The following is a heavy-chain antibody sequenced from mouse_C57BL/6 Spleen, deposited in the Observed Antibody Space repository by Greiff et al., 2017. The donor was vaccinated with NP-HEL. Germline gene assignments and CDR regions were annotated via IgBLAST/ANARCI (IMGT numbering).Heavy chain of an antibody. CDR3: AITTVVVEGNY. Sequence: QVQLQQSGPELVKPGASVKISCKASGYAFSSSWMNWVKQRPGKGLEWIGRIYPGDGDTNYNGKFKGKATLTADKSSSTAYMQLSSLTSEDSAVYFCAITTVVVEGNYWGQGTTLTVSS. D-gene: IGHD1-1*01. V-gene: IGHV1-82*01. CDR2: IYPGDGDT. J-gene: IGHJ2*01. CDR1: GYAFSSSW.